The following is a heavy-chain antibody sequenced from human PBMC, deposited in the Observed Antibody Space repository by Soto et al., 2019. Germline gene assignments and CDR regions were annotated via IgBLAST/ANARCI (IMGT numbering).Heavy chain of an antibody. V-gene: IGHV3-33*01. D-gene: IGHD6-6*01. Sequence: GESLKISCAASGFTFSSYGMHWVRQAPGKGLEWVAVIWYDGSNKYYADSVKGRFTISRDNSKNTLYLQMNSLRAEDTAVYYCARDHGSSRPNGMDFWGQGTTVIVSS. CDR3: ARDHGSSRPNGMDF. J-gene: IGHJ6*02. CDR2: IWYDGSNK. CDR1: GFTFSSYG.